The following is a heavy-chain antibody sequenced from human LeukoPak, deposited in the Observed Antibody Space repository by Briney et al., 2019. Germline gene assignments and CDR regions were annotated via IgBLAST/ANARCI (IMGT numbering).Heavy chain of an antibody. CDR3: ASTSGSYVFDY. J-gene: IGHJ4*02. V-gene: IGHV4-59*01. Sequence: ASETLSLTCTVSGGSISSYYWSWVRQAPGKEPEWIAYIYYSGRTNYNPSLKSRATMSIDTSKNYFSLNLSSVTAADTAVYYCASTSGSYVFDYWGQGILVTVSS. D-gene: IGHD1-26*01. CDR2: IYYSGRT. CDR1: GGSISSYY.